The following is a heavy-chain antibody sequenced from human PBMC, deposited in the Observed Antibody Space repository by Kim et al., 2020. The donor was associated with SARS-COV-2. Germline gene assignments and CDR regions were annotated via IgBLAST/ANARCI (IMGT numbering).Heavy chain of an antibody. D-gene: IGHD3-10*01. V-gene: IGHV1-8*01. J-gene: IGHJ6*02. Sequence: YAQKFQGRVTMTRNTSISTAYMELSSLRSEDTAVYYCASGWFGEPYGMDVWGQGTTVTVSS. CDR3: ASGWFGEPYGMDV.